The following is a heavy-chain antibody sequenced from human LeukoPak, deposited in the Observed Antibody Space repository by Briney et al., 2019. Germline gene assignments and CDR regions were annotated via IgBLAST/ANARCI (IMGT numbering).Heavy chain of an antibody. CDR3: TRGAGTSWFDY. Sequence: GASVTVSCKPSGYTFTVNYLHWVRPAPGQGGEWVGWMNPNSSVTVYAQNFQGRVTMTRDTSISTAYMGVSSLTSDDTAVYYCTRGAGTSWFDYWGQGSLVTVSS. CDR2: MNPNSSVT. CDR1: GYTFTVNY. V-gene: IGHV1-2*02. D-gene: IGHD2-2*01. J-gene: IGHJ4*02.